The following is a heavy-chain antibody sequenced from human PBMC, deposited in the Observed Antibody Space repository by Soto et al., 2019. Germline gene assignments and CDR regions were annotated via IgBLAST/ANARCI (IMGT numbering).Heavy chain of an antibody. J-gene: IGHJ4*02. CDR1: GGSISSGDYY. CDR2: IYYSGST. V-gene: IGHV4-30-4*01. D-gene: IGHD5-18*01. Sequence: SETLSLTCTVSGGSISSGDYYWSWIRQPPGKGLEWIGYIYYSGSTYYNPSLKSRVTISVDTSKNQFSLKLSSVTAADTAVYYCARVEDTAMAIFDYWGQGTLVTVSS. CDR3: ARVEDTAMAIFDY.